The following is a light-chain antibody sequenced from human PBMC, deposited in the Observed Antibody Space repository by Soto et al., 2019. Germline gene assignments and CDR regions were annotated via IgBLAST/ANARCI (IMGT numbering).Light chain of an antibody. V-gene: IGKV1-39*01. CDR2: AAS. Sequence: DIQKTQSPSSLSASVGDTVTITCRASQSISVHLNWYQQKPGKVPKLLIYAASNMQSGVPSSFSGSGSETDFALTISSLQPEYFATYYCQQSYITPYTFGQGTKLQIK. CDR3: QQSYITPYT. J-gene: IGKJ2*01. CDR1: QSISVH.